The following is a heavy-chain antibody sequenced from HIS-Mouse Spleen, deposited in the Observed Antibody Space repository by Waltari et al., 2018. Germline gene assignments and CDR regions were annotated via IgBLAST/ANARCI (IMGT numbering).Heavy chain of an antibody. Sequence: EVQLVETGGGLIQPGGSLRLSCAASGFTVSSNYMRWVGQAPGKGLECVSVIYSGGSTYYADSVKGRFTISRDNSKNTLYLQMNSLRAEDTAVYYCARDHGDSSSWYWYFDLWGRGTLVTVSS. CDR2: IYSGGST. CDR1: GFTVSSNY. J-gene: IGHJ2*01. V-gene: IGHV3-53*02. CDR3: ARDHGDSSSWYWYFDL. D-gene: IGHD6-13*01.